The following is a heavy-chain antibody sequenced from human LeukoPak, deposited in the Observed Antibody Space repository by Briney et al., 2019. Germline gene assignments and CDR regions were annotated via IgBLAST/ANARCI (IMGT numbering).Heavy chain of an antibody. CDR1: GGSISSGGYY. J-gene: IGHJ4*02. CDR3: ASQAVSGSSGWSDY. D-gene: IGHD6-19*01. V-gene: IGHV4-31*03. Sequence: SQTLSLTCTVSGGSISSGGYYWTWIRRHPGKGLEWIGYIYNSGTTYYNPSLESRVTISGDTSKNQFSLKLSSVTAADTAMYYCASQAVSGSSGWSDYWGQGTLVTVSS. CDR2: IYNSGTT.